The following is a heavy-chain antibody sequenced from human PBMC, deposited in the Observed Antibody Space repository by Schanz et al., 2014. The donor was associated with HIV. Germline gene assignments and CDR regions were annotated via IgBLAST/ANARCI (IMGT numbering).Heavy chain of an antibody. Sequence: QVQMVESGGGVVQPGRSLRLSCAASGFTFSSYGMHWVRQAPGKGLEWVAVISYDGTNKYYADSVKGRFTISRDNSKNTLYLQMNSLRAEDRAVYYCARETSGFSTSWPPRYHYYGMDVWGQGTTVTVS. V-gene: IGHV3-33*05. CDR1: GFTFSSYG. CDR3: ARETSGFSTSWPPRYHYYGMDV. J-gene: IGHJ6*02. D-gene: IGHD6-13*01. CDR2: ISYDGTNK.